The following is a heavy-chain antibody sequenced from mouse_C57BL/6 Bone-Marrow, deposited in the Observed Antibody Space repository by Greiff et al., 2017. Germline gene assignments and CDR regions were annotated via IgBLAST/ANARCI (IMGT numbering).Heavy chain of an antibody. CDR1: GFNIKDDY. J-gene: IGHJ1*03. CDR2: IDPENGDT. D-gene: IGHD2-12*01. CDR3: TFYDGWYFDV. Sequence: EVKLQQSGAELVRPGASVKLSCTASGFNIKDDYMHWVKQRPEQGLEWIGWIDPENGDTEYASKFQGKATITADPSSNTAYLQLSSLTSEDTAVYYCTFYDGWYFDVWGTGTTVTVSS. V-gene: IGHV14-4*01.